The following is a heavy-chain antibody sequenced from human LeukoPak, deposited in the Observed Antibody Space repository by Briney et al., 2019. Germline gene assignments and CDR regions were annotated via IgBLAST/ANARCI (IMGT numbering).Heavy chain of an antibody. Sequence: GGSLRLSCAASGFTFSSYWMSWARQAPGKGLEWVANIKQDGSEKYYVDSVKGRFTISRDNAKNSLYLQMNSLRAEDTAVYYCARVALWFGELLPNNYYMDVWGKGTTVTVSS. V-gene: IGHV3-7*01. J-gene: IGHJ6*03. CDR1: GFTFSSYW. CDR3: ARVALWFGELLPNNYYMDV. CDR2: IKQDGSEK. D-gene: IGHD3-10*01.